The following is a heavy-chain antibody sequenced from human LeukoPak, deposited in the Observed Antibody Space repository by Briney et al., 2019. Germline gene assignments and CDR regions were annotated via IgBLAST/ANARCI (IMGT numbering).Heavy chain of an antibody. CDR2: IYWDDDR. Sequence: SGPTLVNPTQTLTLTCTFSGFSLNTRGVGVGWVRQPPGRALEWLALIYWDDDRRYSPSLKSRLTITKDTSKNQVVLTMTNMDPVDTATYFCAHRKNYYDSSVFDNWGQGTLVTVSS. D-gene: IGHD3-22*01. V-gene: IGHV2-5*02. CDR1: GFSLNTRGVG. J-gene: IGHJ4*02. CDR3: AHRKNYYDSSVFDN.